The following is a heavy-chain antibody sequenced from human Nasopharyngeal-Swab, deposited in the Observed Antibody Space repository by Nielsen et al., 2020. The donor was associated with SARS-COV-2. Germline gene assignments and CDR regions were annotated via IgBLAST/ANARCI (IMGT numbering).Heavy chain of an antibody. Sequence: WIRQPPGKGLEWVSAISGSGGSIYYADSVKGRFTISRDNAKNSLFLQMNSLRAEDTALYYCAREMGYSYGWDYWGQGTQVTVSS. J-gene: IGHJ4*02. CDR2: ISGSGGSI. V-gene: IGHV3-48*03. D-gene: IGHD5-18*01. CDR3: AREMGYSYGWDY.